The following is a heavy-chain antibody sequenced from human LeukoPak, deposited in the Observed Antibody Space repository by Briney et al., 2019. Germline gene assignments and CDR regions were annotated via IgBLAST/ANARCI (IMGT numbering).Heavy chain of an antibody. V-gene: IGHV1-69*04. J-gene: IGHJ6*02. CDR1: GGTFSSYA. CDR3: ARKKTYDFWSGYYLAGYYYYGMDV. D-gene: IGHD3-3*01. Sequence: SVKVSCKASGGTFSSYAISWVRQAPGQGLEWMGRIIPILDIANYAQKFQGRVTMTRNTSISTAYMELSSLRSEDTAVYYCARKKTYDFWSGYYLAGYYYYGMDVWGQGTTVTVSS. CDR2: IIPILDIA.